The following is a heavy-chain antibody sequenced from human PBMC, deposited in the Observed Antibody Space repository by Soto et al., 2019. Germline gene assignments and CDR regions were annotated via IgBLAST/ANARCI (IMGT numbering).Heavy chain of an antibody. CDR1: GGTFSSYA. CDR2: IIPISGTA. CDR3: ARSQGSSTSLEIYYYYYYGMDV. J-gene: IGHJ6*02. Sequence: QVQLVPSGAEVKKPGSSVKVSCKASGGTFSSYAISWVRHAPGQGLEWMGGIIPISGTANYAQKFQGRVTITADESTSTAYMELSSLRSEDTAVYYCARSQGSSTSLEIYYYYYYGMDVWGQGTTVTVSS. D-gene: IGHD2-2*01. V-gene: IGHV1-69*01.